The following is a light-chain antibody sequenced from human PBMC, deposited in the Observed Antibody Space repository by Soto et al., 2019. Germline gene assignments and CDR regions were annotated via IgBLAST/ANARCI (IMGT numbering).Light chain of an antibody. V-gene: IGKV3-15*01. Sequence: EIVMTQSPATLSVSPWERATLSCRARQSVSSSLAWYQQKPGQAPRLLIYGASTRATGIPARFSGSGSGTDFTLTISSLQSEDFAVYYCQQYDNWPQTFGQGTKVDIK. CDR3: QQYDNWPQT. CDR1: QSVSSS. J-gene: IGKJ1*01. CDR2: GAS.